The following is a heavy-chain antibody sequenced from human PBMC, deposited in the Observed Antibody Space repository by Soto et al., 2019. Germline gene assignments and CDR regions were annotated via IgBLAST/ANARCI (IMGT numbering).Heavy chain of an antibody. V-gene: IGHV1-69*01. D-gene: IGHD3-3*01. CDR1: GGTFSSYA. CDR2: IIPIFGTA. CDR3: ARSAQEDDFWSGTALYYYYGMDV. Sequence: QVQLVQSGAEVKKPGSSVKVSCKASGGTFSSYAISWVRQAPGQGLEWMGGIIPIFGTANYAQKFQGRVTITADESTSTAYMALSSLRAEDTAVYYCARSAQEDDFWSGTALYYYYGMDVWGQGTTVTVSS. J-gene: IGHJ6*02.